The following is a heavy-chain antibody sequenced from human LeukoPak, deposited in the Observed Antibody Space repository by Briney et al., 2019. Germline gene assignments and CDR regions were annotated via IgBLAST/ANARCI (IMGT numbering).Heavy chain of an antibody. D-gene: IGHD2-21*02. CDR3: ARLETSVTEHNWFDP. V-gene: IGHV4-39*01. CDR1: GASISSSAYY. CDR2: IGGSNYYRGST. Sequence: SETLSLTCTVSGASISSSAYYWGWIRQPPGKGLEWIGSIGGSNYYRGSTYYNPSLKSRVTIHVDTSKHQFSLKLSSVPAADTAVYYCARLETSVTEHNWFDPWGQGTLVTVSS. J-gene: IGHJ5*02.